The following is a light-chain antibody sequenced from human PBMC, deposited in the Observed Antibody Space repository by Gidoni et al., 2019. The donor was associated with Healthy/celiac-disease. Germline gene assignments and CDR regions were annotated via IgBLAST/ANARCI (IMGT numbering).Light chain of an antibody. CDR2: AAA. CDR1: QYIGSS. CDR3: QQLYISPPT. V-gene: IGKV1-9*01. Sequence: DVQLTQPPSFLSASVAARVTITCRASQYIGSSLAWYQRKSGEAPTFLIYAAATLQSGVPSRFSGSGAGTEFTLTTSSMQAEYFATYYSQQLYISPPTFGEGPRWRSN. J-gene: IGKJ4*01.